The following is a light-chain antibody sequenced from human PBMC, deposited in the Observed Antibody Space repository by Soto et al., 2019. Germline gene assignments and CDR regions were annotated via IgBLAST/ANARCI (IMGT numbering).Light chain of an antibody. V-gene: IGKV3-15*01. CDR2: GAS. CDR3: HQYHYWWT. CDR1: QSVSGH. Sequence: EIVMTQSPATLSVSPGERVTLSCRASQSVSGHLAWYQQKPGQAPRLIISGASTRATGIPARFSGSGSGTEFTLTISSLQSEDFAVYYCHQYHYWWTFGQGTKLDIK. J-gene: IGKJ1*01.